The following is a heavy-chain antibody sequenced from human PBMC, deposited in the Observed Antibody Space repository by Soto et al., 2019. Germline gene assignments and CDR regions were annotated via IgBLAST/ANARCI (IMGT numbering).Heavy chain of an antibody. Sequence: PSETLSLTCTVSGGSISSYYWSWIRQPPGKGLEWIGYIYYSGSTNYNPSLKSRVTISVDTSKNQFSLKLSSVTAADTAVYYCAREGLYYYDSSGYYLKDEYFQHWGQGTLVTVSS. D-gene: IGHD3-22*01. CDR3: AREGLYYYDSSGYYLKDEYFQH. CDR1: GGSISSYY. V-gene: IGHV4-59*01. J-gene: IGHJ1*01. CDR2: IYYSGST.